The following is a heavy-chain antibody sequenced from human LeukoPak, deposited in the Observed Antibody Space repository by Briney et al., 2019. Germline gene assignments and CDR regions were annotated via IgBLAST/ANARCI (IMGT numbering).Heavy chain of an antibody. D-gene: IGHD2-2*01. CDR2: INHSGST. J-gene: IGHJ4*02. CDR3: ARGLVVVVPAPEPALFDY. V-gene: IGHV4-34*01. CDR1: GGSFSGYY. Sequence: KPSETLSLTCAVYGGSFSGYYWSWIRQPPGKGLEWIGEINHSGSTNYNPSLKSRVTISVDTSKNQFSLKLSSVTAADTAVYYCARGLVVVVPAPEPALFDYWGQGTLVTVPS.